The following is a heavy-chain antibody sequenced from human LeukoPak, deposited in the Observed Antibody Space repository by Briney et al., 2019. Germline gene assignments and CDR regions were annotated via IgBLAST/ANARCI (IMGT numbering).Heavy chain of an antibody. Sequence: GRSLRLSCAASGFTFSNYAMHWVRQAPGKGPEWVAVISYDGRNKYYAESVKGRFTISRDNSKNTLYLQMNSLRDEDTAVYYCARGGLQYSSGIDYWGQGTLVTVSS. V-gene: IGHV3-30*04. CDR2: ISYDGRNK. J-gene: IGHJ4*02. D-gene: IGHD6-19*01. CDR1: GFTFSNYA. CDR3: ARGGLQYSSGIDY.